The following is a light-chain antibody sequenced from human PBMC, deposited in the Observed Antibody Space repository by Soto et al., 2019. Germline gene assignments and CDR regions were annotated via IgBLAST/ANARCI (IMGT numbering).Light chain of an antibody. V-gene: IGLV2-14*01. CDR2: DVS. J-gene: IGLJ2*01. CDR3: SSYTSSSPPGMV. CDR1: ISDVGGYNY. Sequence: QSALTQPASVSGSPGQSITISCTGTISDVGGYNYVSWYQQHPGKAPKLMIYDVSNRPSGVSNRFSGYKSGNTASLTISGLQAEDEADYYCSSYTSSSPPGMVFGGGTKLTVL.